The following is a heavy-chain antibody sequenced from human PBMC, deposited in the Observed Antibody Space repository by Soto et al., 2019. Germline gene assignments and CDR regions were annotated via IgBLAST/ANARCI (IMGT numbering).Heavy chain of an antibody. CDR3: ARHYGGSWLDY. CDR2: IYPGDSDT. J-gene: IGHJ4*02. CDR1: GYSFTTYW. D-gene: IGHD2-15*01. V-gene: IGHV5-51*01. Sequence: GEFLKISCKGSGYSFTTYWIGWVRQMPGKGLEWMGIIYPGDSDTRYSPSFQGQVTISADKSINTAFLQWSSLKASDTAIYYCARHYGGSWLDYWGLGTLVTVSS.